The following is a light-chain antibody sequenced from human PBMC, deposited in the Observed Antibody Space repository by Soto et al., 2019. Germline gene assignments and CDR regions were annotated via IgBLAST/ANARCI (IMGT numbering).Light chain of an antibody. Sequence: DIVLTQSPATLPLSPGERATLSYRVSQSVSSNLAWYQQKPGQAPRLLIYGASTRATGIPARFSGSGSGTEFTLTISSLQSEDFAIYYCQQYNNWLMLSFGGGTKVDIK. CDR3: QQYNNWLMLS. V-gene: IGKV3-15*01. CDR1: QSVSSN. CDR2: GAS. J-gene: IGKJ4*01.